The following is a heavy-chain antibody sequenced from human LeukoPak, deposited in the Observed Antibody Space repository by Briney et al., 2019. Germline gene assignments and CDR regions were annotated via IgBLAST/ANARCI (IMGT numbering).Heavy chain of an antibody. CDR3: ARGTSTAPGIDS. Sequence: AGTLSLSCAASGCDFATYWWFWVRQAPGKGLVWVAQINSDGSGATYGDSAKGRFSISRDNRKNTLFLYISGLRAEDTAVYYCARGTSTAPGIDSWGQGTLVAVSS. D-gene: IGHD6-13*01. CDR1: GCDFATYW. CDR2: INSDGSGA. J-gene: IGHJ4*02. V-gene: IGHV3-74*01.